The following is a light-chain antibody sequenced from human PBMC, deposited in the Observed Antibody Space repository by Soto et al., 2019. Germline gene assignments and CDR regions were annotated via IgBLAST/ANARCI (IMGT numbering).Light chain of an antibody. CDR3: QQFSSYPLT. CDR1: QSVSNNY. Sequence: EIVLTQSPGTLSLSPGERATLSCRASQSVSNNYLAWYQQKPGQAPRLLMYGASTRATGIPARFSGSGSGTEFTLTVSRLEPEDFAVYYCQQFSSYPLTFGGGTKVDI. CDR2: GAS. V-gene: IGKV3-20*01. J-gene: IGKJ4*01.